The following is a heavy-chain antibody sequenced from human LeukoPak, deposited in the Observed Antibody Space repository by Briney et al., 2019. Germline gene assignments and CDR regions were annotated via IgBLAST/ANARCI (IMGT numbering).Heavy chain of an antibody. V-gene: IGHV3-30*18. J-gene: IGHJ4*02. Sequence: GRSLRLSCAASGFTFSSYGMHWVRQAPGKWLEWVAVISYDGSNKYYADSVKGRFTISRDNSKNTLYLQMNSLRAEDTAVYYCAKGFLAAAGTFDYWGQGTLVTVSS. D-gene: IGHD6-13*01. CDR2: ISYDGSNK. CDR1: GFTFSSYG. CDR3: AKGFLAAAGTFDY.